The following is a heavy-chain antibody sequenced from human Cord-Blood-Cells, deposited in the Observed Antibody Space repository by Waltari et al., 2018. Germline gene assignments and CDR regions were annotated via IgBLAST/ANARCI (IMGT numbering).Heavy chain of an antibody. CDR1: GFTFSSYA. V-gene: IGHV3-23*01. D-gene: IGHD2-2*01. Sequence: VQLLESGGGLVQPGGSLSLSCAASGFTFSSYAIRWARHAHGKGLEWVSAISGSGGSTYYADSVKGRFTISRDNSKNTLYLQMNSLRAEDTAVYYCAKAPGYCSSTSCYWYFDLWGRGTLVTVSS. J-gene: IGHJ2*01. CDR2: ISGSGGST. CDR3: AKAPGYCSSTSCYWYFDL.